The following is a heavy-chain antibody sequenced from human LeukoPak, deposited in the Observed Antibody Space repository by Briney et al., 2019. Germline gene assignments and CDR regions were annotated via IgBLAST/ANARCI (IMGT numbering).Heavy chain of an antibody. CDR2: INAGNGNT. CDR3: ARGEIQLWLRFDY. CDR1: GYTFTSYA. Sequence: ASVKVSCKASGYTFTSYAMRWVRQAPGQRLEWMGWINAGNGNTKYSQKFQGRVTITRDTSASTAYMELSSLRSEDTAVYYCARGEIQLWLRFDYWGQGTLVTVSS. J-gene: IGHJ4*02. V-gene: IGHV1-3*01. D-gene: IGHD5-18*01.